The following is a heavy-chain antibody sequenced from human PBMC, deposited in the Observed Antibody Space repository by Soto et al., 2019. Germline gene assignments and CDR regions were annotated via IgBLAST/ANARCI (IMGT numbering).Heavy chain of an antibody. CDR1: GGSFSGYY. CDR2: INHSGST. D-gene: IGHD4-4*01. Sequence: NPSETLSLTCAVYGGSFSGYYWSWIRQPPGKGLEWIGEINHSGSTNYNPSLKSRVTISVDTSKNQFSLKLSSVTAADTAVYYCARGVEPRTTVTTGGMDVWGQGTTVTVSS. J-gene: IGHJ6*02. CDR3: ARGVEPRTTVTTGGMDV. V-gene: IGHV4-34*01.